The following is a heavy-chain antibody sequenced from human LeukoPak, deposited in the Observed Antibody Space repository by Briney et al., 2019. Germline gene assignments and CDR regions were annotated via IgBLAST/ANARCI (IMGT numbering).Heavy chain of an antibody. CDR2: ISSSRSYI. Sequence: PGGSLRLSCAASGFTFSSYSMSWVRQAPGKGREWVSSISSSRSYIYSADSVKGPFTISRDNTMNSLFLQMTSLRADDTAVYYCAPALSLYDYIYFHYWGQGTLVTVSS. V-gene: IGHV3-21*01. CDR3: APALSLYDYIYFHY. J-gene: IGHJ4*02. D-gene: IGHD5-12*01. CDR1: GFTFSSYS.